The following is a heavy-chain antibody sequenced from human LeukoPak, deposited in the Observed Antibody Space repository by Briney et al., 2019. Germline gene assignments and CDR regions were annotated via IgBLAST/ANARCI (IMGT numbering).Heavy chain of an antibody. V-gene: IGHV3-30*02. Sequence: GGSLRHSCAASGSTFSSYGMHWVRQAPGKGLEWVAVIRYDGSNKYYADSVKGRFTISRDNSKNTLNLQMNSLRAEDTAVYYCAKWEGVKFDYWGQGTLVTVSS. CDR1: GSTFSSYG. D-gene: IGHD1-26*01. CDR2: IRYDGSNK. CDR3: AKWEGVKFDY. J-gene: IGHJ4*02.